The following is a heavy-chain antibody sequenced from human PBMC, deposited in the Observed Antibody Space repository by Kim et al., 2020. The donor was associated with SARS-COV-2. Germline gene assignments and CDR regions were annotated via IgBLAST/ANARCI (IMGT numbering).Heavy chain of an antibody. J-gene: IGHJ4*02. CDR1: GFTFSSYA. V-gene: IGHV3-23*01. CDR3: AKDPPSKKSETTVTIGY. CDR2: ISGSGGST. Sequence: GGSLRLSCAASGFTFSSYAMSWVRQAPGKGLEWVSAISGSGGSTYYADSVKGRFTISRDNSKNTLYLQMNSLRAEDTAVYYCAKDPPSKKSETTVTIGYWGQGTLVTVSS. D-gene: IGHD4-17*01.